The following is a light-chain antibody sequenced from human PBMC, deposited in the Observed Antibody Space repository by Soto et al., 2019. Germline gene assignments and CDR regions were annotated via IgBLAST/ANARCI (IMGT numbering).Light chain of an antibody. V-gene: IGKV1-5*01. CDR3: QQYNSFSWT. CDR1: QSITIW. Sequence: DIQMTQSPSTLSASVGASVTITCRASQSITIWLAWYQQKPGKAPKLLIYDASSLEGGVPSRFSGSGSGTEFTLTISGLQPDDFATYYCQQYNSFSWTFGQGTKVDIK. CDR2: DAS. J-gene: IGKJ1*01.